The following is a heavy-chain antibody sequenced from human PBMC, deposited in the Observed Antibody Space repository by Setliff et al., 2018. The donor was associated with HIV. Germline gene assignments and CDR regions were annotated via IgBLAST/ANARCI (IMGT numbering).Heavy chain of an antibody. D-gene: IGHD2-15*01. V-gene: IGHV3-23*01. J-gene: IGHJ4*02. CDR2: ISGGGGST. CDR3: ARGQCSGGSCWYFDS. CDR1: GFTFSSYA. Sequence: PGGSLRLSCAASGFTFSSYAMSWVRQAPGRGLEWVSTISGGGGSTYYADSVRGRFTISRDESENTIFLEMNNVRVEDTVLYYCARGQCSGGSCWYFDSWGQGTRVTV.